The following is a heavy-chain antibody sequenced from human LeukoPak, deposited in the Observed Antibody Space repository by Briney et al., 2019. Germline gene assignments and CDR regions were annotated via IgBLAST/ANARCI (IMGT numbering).Heavy chain of an antibody. D-gene: IGHD1-26*01. CDR1: GFTFSSYA. CDR3: AKDRLKSYSGSYFPFDY. Sequence: PGGSLRLSCAASGFTFSSYAMSWVRQAPGKGLEWVSGIRGSGDSTYYADSVKGRFTISRDNSKNTLYLQMNSLRAEDTAVFYCAKDRLKSYSGSYFPFDYWGQGTLVTVSS. V-gene: IGHV3-23*01. J-gene: IGHJ4*02. CDR2: IRGSGDST.